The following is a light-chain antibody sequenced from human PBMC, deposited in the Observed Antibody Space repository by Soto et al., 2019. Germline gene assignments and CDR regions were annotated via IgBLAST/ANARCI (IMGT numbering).Light chain of an antibody. V-gene: IGLV4-69*01. CDR1: SGHSSYA. CDR2: LDSDGSH. J-gene: IGLJ2*01. Sequence: QPVLTQSPSASASLGASVKLTCTLSSGHSSYAIAWHQQQPEKGPRYLMKLDSDGSHTKGDAIPDRFSGSSSGAERYLTISRLQSEDEADCYCQTWGTGIHVVFGGGTKVTVL. CDR3: QTWGTGIHVV.